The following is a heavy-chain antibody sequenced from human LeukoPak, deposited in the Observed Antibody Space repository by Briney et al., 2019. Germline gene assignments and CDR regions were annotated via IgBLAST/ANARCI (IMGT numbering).Heavy chain of an antibody. V-gene: IGHV4-34*01. CDR2: INHSGST. D-gene: IGHD3-10*01. CDR3: AGPGAGDLDY. Sequence: SETLSLTCAVYGGSFSGYYWSWIRQPPGKGLEWIGEINHSGSTNYNPSLRSRVTISVDTSENHFSLKLSSVTAADTAVYYCAGPGAGDLDYWGQGTLVTVSS. J-gene: IGHJ4*02. CDR1: GGSFSGYY.